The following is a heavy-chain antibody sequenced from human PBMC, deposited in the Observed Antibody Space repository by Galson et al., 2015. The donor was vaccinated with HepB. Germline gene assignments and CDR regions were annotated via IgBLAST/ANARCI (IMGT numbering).Heavy chain of an antibody. CDR1: GFTFSSYW. D-gene: IGHD4-17*01. V-gene: IGHV3-74*01. J-gene: IGHJ3*02. Sequence: SLRLSCVASGFTFSSYWMHWVRQAPGKGLVWVSRINSDGSSTSYADSVKGRFTISRDNAKNTLYLQMNSLRAEDTAVYYCARVWSDYGLDAFDIWGQGTMVTVSS. CDR2: INSDGSST. CDR3: ARVWSDYGLDAFDI.